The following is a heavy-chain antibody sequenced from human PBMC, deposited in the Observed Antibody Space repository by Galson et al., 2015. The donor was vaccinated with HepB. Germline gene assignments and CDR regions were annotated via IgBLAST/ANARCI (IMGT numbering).Heavy chain of an antibody. CDR2: INSNSGGT. CDR3: ARGVTFQQWLVEEGWFDP. V-gene: IGHV1-2*04. CDR1: GYTFTGYY. J-gene: IGHJ5*02. D-gene: IGHD6-19*01. Sequence: SVKVSCKASGYTFTGYYMHWVRQAPGQGLEWMGWINSNSGGTNYAQKFQGWVTMTRDTSISTAYMELSRLRSDDTAVYYCARGVTFQQWLVEEGWFDPWGQGTLVTVSS.